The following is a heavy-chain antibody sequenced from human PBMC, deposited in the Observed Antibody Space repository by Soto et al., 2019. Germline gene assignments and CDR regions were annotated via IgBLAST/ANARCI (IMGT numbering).Heavy chain of an antibody. J-gene: IGHJ4*02. D-gene: IGHD4-17*01. CDR2: VDPNGGGS. CDR1: GYRFTDYK. CDR3: ATWVDYGDFEGFDF. Sequence: GASVKVSCKTSGYRFTDYKLHWLRQAPGQGLEWMGWVDPNGGGSNSAQKFQGSVTMTWDTSITTAYLDLTRLTTNDTATYFCATWVDYGDFEGFDFWGQGTLVTVSS. V-gene: IGHV1-2*04.